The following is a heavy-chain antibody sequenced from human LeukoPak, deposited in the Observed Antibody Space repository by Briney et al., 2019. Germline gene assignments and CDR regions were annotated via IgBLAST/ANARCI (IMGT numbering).Heavy chain of an antibody. D-gene: IGHD5-24*01. V-gene: IGHV3-23*01. CDR3: AKSRGRWLQFFPGDY. Sequence: PGGSLRLYCAASGFTFSSYAMSWVRQAPGKGLEWVSAISGSGGSTYYADSVKGRFTISRDNSKNTLYLQMNSLRAEDTAVYYCAKSRGRWLQFFPGDYWGQGTLVTVSS. CDR1: GFTFSSYA. CDR2: ISGSGGST. J-gene: IGHJ4*02.